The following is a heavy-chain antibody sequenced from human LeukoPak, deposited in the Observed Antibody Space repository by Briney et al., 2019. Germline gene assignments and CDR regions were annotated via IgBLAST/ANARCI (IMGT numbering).Heavy chain of an antibody. CDR2: IKQDGSEK. V-gene: IGHV3-7*01. CDR1: GFTFSSYS. J-gene: IGHJ3*02. D-gene: IGHD2-2*01. CDR3: ARGGCSSTSCYPDDAFDI. Sequence: PGGSLRLSCAASGFTFSSYSMSWVRQAPGKGLEWVANIKQDGSEKYYVDSVKGRFTISRDNAKNSLYLQMNSLRAEDTAVYYCARGGCSSTSCYPDDAFDIWGQGTMVTVSS.